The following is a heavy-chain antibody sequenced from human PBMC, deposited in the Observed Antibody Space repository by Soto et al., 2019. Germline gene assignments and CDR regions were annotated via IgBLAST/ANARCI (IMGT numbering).Heavy chain of an antibody. Sequence: QVQLQESGPGLVKPSQTLSLTCTVSGGSISSGDYSWSWIRQPPGKGLEWTGYIYYSGSTYYNPSPXXXVXLSIDTSKNQLSLKLSSVTAADTAVYYCARAGSGWYHDAFDIWGQGTMVTVSS. CDR2: IYYSGST. J-gene: IGHJ3*02. CDR3: ARAGSGWYHDAFDI. D-gene: IGHD6-19*01. CDR1: GGSISSGDYS. V-gene: IGHV4-30-4*01.